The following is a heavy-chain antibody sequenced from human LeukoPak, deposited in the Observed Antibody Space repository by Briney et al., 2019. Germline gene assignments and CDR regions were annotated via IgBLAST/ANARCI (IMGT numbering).Heavy chain of an antibody. CDR2: IYYSGNT. V-gene: IGHV4-39*01. J-gene: IGHJ5*02. CDR3: ARLIADFHMFDP. Sequence: ASETLSLTCTVSGGSISSSSYSWGWIRQPPGKGLEWIGSIYYSGNTYYNPSLRSRVTISVDTSKNQFSLKLSSVTAADTAVYYCARLIADFHMFDPWGQGTLVTVSS. CDR1: GGSISSSSYS. D-gene: IGHD6-13*01.